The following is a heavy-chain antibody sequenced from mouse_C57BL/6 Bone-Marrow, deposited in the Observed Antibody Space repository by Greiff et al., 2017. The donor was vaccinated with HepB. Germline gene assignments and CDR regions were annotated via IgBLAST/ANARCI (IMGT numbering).Heavy chain of an antibody. V-gene: IGHV5-9*01. J-gene: IGHJ2*01. CDR1: GFTFSSYT. CDR3: ARHDHWNYFDY. Sequence: EVKLVESGGGLVKPGGSLKLSCAASGFTFSSYTMSWVRQTPEKRLEWVATISGGGGNTYYPDSVKGRFTISRDNAKNTLYLQMSSLRSEDTALYYCARHDHWNYFDYWGQGTTLTVSS. D-gene: IGHD4-1*01. CDR2: ISGGGGNT.